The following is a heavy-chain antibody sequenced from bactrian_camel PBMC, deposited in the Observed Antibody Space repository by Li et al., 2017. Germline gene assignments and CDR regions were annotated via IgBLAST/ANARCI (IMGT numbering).Heavy chain of an antibody. CDR3: AAQERPRTPGFCGGWVPVFAL. D-gene: IGHD5*01. CDR2: IGVGGDRT. Sequence: VQLVESGGGLVQPGGSLRLSCAVSGYTFSSFDMSWVRQAPGKEREGVAVIGVGGDRTTYSDSVTDRFMISLDNTKTNTLNLLINNLEPEDTAMYYCAAQERPRTPGFCGGWVPVFALWGLGTQVTVS. V-gene: IGHV3S40*01. CDR1: GYTFSSFD. J-gene: IGHJ4*01.